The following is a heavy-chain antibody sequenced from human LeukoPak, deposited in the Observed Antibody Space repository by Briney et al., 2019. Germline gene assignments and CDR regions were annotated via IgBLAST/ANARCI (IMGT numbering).Heavy chain of an antibody. CDR1: GGSISSSNW. V-gene: IGHV4-4*02. D-gene: IGHD3-16*02. CDR2: INHSGST. J-gene: IGHJ4*02. Sequence: PSGTLSLTCAVSGGSISSSNWWSWVRQPPGKGLEWIGEINHSGSTNYNPSLKSRVTTSVDTSKNQFSLKLSSVTAADTAVYYCARRPRAVWGSYRYHDYWGQGTLVTVSS. CDR3: ARRPRAVWGSYRYHDY.